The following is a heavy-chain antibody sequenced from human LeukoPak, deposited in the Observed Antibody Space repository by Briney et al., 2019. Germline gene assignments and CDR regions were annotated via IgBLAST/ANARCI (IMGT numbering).Heavy chain of an antibody. D-gene: IGHD5-12*01. CDR2: INHSGST. V-gene: IGHV4-34*01. J-gene: IGHJ5*02. Sequence: SETLSLTCAVYGGSFSGYYWSWIRQPPGKGLEWIGEINHSGSTNYNPSLKSRVTISVDTSKNQFSLKLSSVTAADTAVYYCERQIRWLRYWFDPWGQGTLVTVSS. CDR1: GGSFSGYY. CDR3: ERQIRWLRYWFDP.